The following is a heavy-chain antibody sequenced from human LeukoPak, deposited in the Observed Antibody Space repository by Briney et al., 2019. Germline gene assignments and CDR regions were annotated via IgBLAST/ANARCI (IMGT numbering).Heavy chain of an antibody. CDR1: GYTFTSYG. Sequence: ASVKVSCKASGYTFTSYGISWVRQAPGQGLEWMGWISAYNGNTNYAQKLQGRVTMTTDTSTSTAYMELRSLRSDDTAVYYCARDLHDFWSGYEWDWYFDLWGRGTLVTVSS. J-gene: IGHJ2*01. D-gene: IGHD3-3*01. V-gene: IGHV1-18*01. CDR3: ARDLHDFWSGYEWDWYFDL. CDR2: ISAYNGNT.